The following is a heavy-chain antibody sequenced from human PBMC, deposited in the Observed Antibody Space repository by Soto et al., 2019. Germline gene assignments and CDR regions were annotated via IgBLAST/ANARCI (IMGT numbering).Heavy chain of an antibody. CDR3: ARGGEYCSSTSCSYGMDV. Sequence: PSETLSLTCAVYGGSFSGYYWSWIRQPPGKGLEWIGEINHSGSTNYNPSLKSRVTISVDTSKNQFSLKLSSVTAADTAVFYCARGGEYCSSTSCSYGMDVWGQGTTVTVSS. D-gene: IGHD2-2*01. J-gene: IGHJ6*02. CDR1: GGSFSGYY. V-gene: IGHV4-34*01. CDR2: INHSGST.